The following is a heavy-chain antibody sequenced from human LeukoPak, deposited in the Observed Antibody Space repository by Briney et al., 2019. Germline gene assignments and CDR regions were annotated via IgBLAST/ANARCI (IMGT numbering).Heavy chain of an antibody. V-gene: IGHV3-74*01. CDR3: VRYNWNDEVH. J-gene: IGHJ4*02. CDR1: GFTFSSYW. CDR2: IKTDGSSS. Sequence: PGGSLRLSCAASGFTFSSYWMHWVRQVPGKGLVWVSRIKTDGSSSSYADSVKGRFTISRDNAKNTLYLQMTSLRAEDTGVYYCVRYNWNDEVHWGQGTLVTVSS. D-gene: IGHD1-20*01.